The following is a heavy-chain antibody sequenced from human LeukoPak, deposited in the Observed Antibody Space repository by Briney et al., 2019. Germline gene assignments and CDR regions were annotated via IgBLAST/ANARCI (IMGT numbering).Heavy chain of an antibody. CDR1: GFTFSAYG. D-gene: IGHD3-3*01. V-gene: IGHV3-30*02. J-gene: IGHJ4*02. CDR2: IRYDGSNK. CDR3: AKDPFRVGLRFLLHLDY. Sequence: GGSLRLSCAASGFTFSAYGMHWVRQAPGRGLEWVAFIRYDGSNKYYADSVKGRFTISRDNSKNTLYLQMNSLRAEDTAVYYCAKDPFRVGLRFLLHLDYWGQGTLVTVSS.